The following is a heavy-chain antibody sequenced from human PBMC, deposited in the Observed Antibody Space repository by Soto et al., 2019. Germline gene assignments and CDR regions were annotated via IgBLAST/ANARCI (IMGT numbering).Heavy chain of an antibody. CDR3: AKGLDLDDYCDYGDY. J-gene: IGHJ4*02. CDR1: GFTFSSYG. CDR2: ISYDGNNK. Sequence: QVQLVESGGGVVQPGRSLRLSCAASGFTFSSYGMHWVRQAPGKGLEWVAAISYDGNNKYYADSVKGRFTISRDNSKNTLFLQMNSLGAEDTAVYYCAKGLDLDDYCDYGDYWGQGTLVTVSS. V-gene: IGHV3-30*18. D-gene: IGHD4-17*01.